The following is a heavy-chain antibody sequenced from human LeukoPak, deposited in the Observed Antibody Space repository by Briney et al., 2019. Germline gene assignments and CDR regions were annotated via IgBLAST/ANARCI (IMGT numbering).Heavy chain of an antibody. CDR3: AKDNDDGDYLADY. Sequence: GGSLRLSCTASGFTFSSYAMSWVRQGPGKGLEWVSAISGSGTSTYYADSMRGRFTISRDNSKNTLYLQMNSLRAEDTAVYYCAKDNDDGDYLADYWGQGTLVTVSS. V-gene: IGHV3-23*01. CDR2: ISGSGTST. D-gene: IGHD4-17*01. CDR1: GFTFSSYA. J-gene: IGHJ4*02.